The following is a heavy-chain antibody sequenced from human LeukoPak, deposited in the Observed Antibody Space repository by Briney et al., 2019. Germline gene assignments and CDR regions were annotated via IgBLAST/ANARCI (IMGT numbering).Heavy chain of an antibody. CDR2: IYYSGST. Sequence: PSETLSLTCTVSGGSISSYYWSWIRQPPGKGLVWIGYIYYSGSTNYNPSLKSRVTISVDTSKNQFSLKLSSVTAADTAVYYCARAYCSGGSCLRVTSSWFDPWGQGTLVTVSS. J-gene: IGHJ5*02. D-gene: IGHD2-15*01. V-gene: IGHV4-59*01. CDR1: GGSISSYY. CDR3: ARAYCSGGSCLRVTSSWFDP.